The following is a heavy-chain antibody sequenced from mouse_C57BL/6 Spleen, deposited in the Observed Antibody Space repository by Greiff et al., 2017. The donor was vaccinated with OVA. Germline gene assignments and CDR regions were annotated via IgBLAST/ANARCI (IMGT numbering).Heavy chain of an antibody. J-gene: IGHJ2*01. CDR3: ARHGDWEDYFDY. V-gene: IGHV5-6*01. D-gene: IGHD4-1*01. CDR1: GFTFSSYG. CDR2: ISSGGSYT. Sequence: EVQLQESGGDLVKPGGSLKLSCAASGFTFSSYGMSWVRQTPDKRLEWVATISSGGSYTYYPDSVKGRFTISRDNAKNTLYLQMSSLKSEDTAMYYCARHGDWEDYFDYWGQGTTLTVSS.